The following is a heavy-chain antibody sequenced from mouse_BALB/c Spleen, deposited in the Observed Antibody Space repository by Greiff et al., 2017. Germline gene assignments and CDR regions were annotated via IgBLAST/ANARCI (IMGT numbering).Heavy chain of an antibody. V-gene: IGHV2-6-7*01. Sequence: VQLQQSGPGLVAPSQSLSITCTVSGFSLTGYGVNWVRQPPGKGLEWLGMIWGDGSTDYNSALKSRLSISKDNSKSQVFLKMNSLQTDDTAMYYCARDDDYDAMDYWGQGTSVTVSS. CDR2: IWGDGST. CDR3: ARDDDYDAMDY. CDR1: GFSLTGYG. J-gene: IGHJ4*01.